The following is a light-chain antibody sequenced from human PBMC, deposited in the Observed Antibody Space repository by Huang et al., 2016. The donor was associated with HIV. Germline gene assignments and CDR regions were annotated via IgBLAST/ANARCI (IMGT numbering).Light chain of an antibody. J-gene: IGKJ3*01. CDR3: QQYYRPPFT. V-gene: IGKV4-1*01. CDR2: WVS. CDR1: QSVLYSSNNKNY. Sequence: DIVMTQSPDSLAVSLGERATINCKYSQSVLYSSNNKNYLAWYQQKPGQPPKLLIYWVSTRESGVPERFRGRGSGTHFTLTISSLQAEDVAVYYCQQYYRPPFTFGPGTKVDIK.